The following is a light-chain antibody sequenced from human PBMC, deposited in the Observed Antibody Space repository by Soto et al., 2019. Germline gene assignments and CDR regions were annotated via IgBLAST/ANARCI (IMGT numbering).Light chain of an antibody. CDR1: QSVSSSY. CDR3: QQYGSW. V-gene: IGKV3-20*01. CDR2: GAS. Sequence: EIVLTQSPGTLSLSPGERATLSCRASQSVSSSYLAWYQQKPGQAPRLLIYGASSRATGIPDRFSGSGSGTDFTLTISRLEPEDFAVYYSQQYGSWFGQGTKVEIK. J-gene: IGKJ1*01.